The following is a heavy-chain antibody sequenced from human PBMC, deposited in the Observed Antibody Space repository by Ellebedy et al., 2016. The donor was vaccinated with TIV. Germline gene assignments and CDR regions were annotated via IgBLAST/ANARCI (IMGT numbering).Heavy chain of an antibody. CDR2: TDSDGRSI. J-gene: IGHJ4*02. V-gene: IGHV3-74*01. CDR1: GFTFTRFW. Sequence: GGSLRLSXAATGFTFTRFWMHWVRQAPGKGLVWVARTDSDGRSIHYADSVKGRFTISRDNAKNTLYLQMYSLRAEDTAVYYCARDFVTESSWYYLDNWGLGTLVTVSS. D-gene: IGHD6-13*01. CDR3: ARDFVTESSWYYLDN.